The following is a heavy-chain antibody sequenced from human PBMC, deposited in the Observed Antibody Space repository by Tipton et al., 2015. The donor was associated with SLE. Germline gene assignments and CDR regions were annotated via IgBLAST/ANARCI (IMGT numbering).Heavy chain of an antibody. CDR3: ARDRDIVLGPVPIPPAFDI. J-gene: IGHJ3*02. D-gene: IGHD2-8*02. V-gene: IGHV4-59*12. Sequence: LRLSCSVSIDSLRTYYWSWVRQPPGEGLEWIGNIYYHARTNYNPSLGSRVTISVDMSKNELSLKLTSVTAADTAVYFCARDRDIVLGPVPIPPAFDIWGQGTTVTVSS. CDR2: IYYHART. CDR1: IDSLRTYY.